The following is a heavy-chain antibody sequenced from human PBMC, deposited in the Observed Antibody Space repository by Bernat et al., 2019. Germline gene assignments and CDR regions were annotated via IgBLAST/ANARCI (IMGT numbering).Heavy chain of an antibody. D-gene: IGHD3-10*01. CDR2: IWYDGSNK. V-gene: IGHV3-33*01. J-gene: IGHJ5*02. Sequence: QVQLVESGGGVVQPGRSLRLSCAASGFTFSSYGMHWVRQAPGKGLEWVAVIWYDGSNKYYADSVKGRFTISRDNSKNTRYLQMNSLRAEDTAVYYCARASEYYGSGSYNWFDPWGQGTLVTVSS. CDR3: ARASEYYGSGSYNWFDP. CDR1: GFTFSSYG.